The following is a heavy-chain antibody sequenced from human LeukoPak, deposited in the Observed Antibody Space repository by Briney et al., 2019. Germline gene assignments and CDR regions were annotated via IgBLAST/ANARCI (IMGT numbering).Heavy chain of an antibody. Sequence: GASVKVSCKASGYTFTSYGISWVRQATGQGLEWIRWISAYNGYRNYAQKLQGRVTMTTDTSTSTAYMELRSLRSDDTAVYYCARVPGDNWNDDVGLHWFDPWGQGTLVTVSS. CDR3: ARVPGDNWNDDVGLHWFDP. D-gene: IGHD1-1*01. V-gene: IGHV1-18*04. J-gene: IGHJ5*02. CDR1: GYTFTSYG. CDR2: ISAYNGYR.